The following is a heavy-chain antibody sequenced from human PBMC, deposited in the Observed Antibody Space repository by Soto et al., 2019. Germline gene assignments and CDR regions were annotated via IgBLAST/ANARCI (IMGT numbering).Heavy chain of an antibody. Sequence: PSETLSLTCXVSGGSISSYYWSWIRQPPGKGLEWIGYIYYSGSTYYNPSLKSRVTISEDRSKNQFSLNLSSVTAADTAVYFCARITTRGYSYGGLVDVWGQGTTVTVSS. D-gene: IGHD5-18*01. V-gene: IGHV4-59*12. CDR3: ARITTRGYSYGGLVDV. CDR1: GGSISSYY. J-gene: IGHJ6*02. CDR2: IYYSGST.